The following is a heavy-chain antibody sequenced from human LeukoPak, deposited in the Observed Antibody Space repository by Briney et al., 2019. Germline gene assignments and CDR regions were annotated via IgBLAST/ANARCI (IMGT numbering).Heavy chain of an antibody. Sequence: TSVTLSLTCTVSGGSITNYYWSWIRQPPGRGLEWIAYIYHSGNAKYNPSLRSRVATSVDTSKNHFSLNLRSVTAADTAVYYCARGRAYYDSTGYYYWGQGTLVTVSS. D-gene: IGHD3-22*01. J-gene: IGHJ4*02. CDR1: GGSITNYY. CDR2: IYHSGNA. V-gene: IGHV4-59*01. CDR3: ARGRAYYDSTGYYY.